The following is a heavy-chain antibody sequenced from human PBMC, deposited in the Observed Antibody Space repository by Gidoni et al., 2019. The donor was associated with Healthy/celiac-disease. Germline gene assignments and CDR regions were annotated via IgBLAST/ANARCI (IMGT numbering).Heavy chain of an antibody. CDR1: GYSFTSYY. CDR3: AVGAAGIFHYFDY. Sequence: QVQLVQSGAEVKKPGASVKVSCKASGYSFTSYYMHWVRQAPGQGLEWLGIINPSGGSTSYAQKFQGRVTMTRDTSTSTVYMELSSLRSEDTAVYYCAVGAAGIFHYFDYWGQGTLVTVSS. D-gene: IGHD6-13*01. V-gene: IGHV1-46*01. CDR2: INPSGGST. J-gene: IGHJ4*02.